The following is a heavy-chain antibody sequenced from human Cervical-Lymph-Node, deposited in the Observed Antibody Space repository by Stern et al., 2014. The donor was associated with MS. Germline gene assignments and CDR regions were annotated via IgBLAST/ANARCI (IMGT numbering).Heavy chain of an antibody. CDR1: GFSLTTSGMC. CDR2: IDWDDDK. Sequence: QVTLKESGPALVKPTQTLTLTCTFSGFSLTTSGMCVSWIRQPPGKALEWRAFIDWDDDKSYNTSLKTRLTISKDTSKNQVVLTMTNMDPVDTATYYCARFYSSSSFADAFDIWGQGTMVTVSS. J-gene: IGHJ3*02. D-gene: IGHD6-6*01. V-gene: IGHV2-70*01. CDR3: ARFYSSSSFADAFDI.